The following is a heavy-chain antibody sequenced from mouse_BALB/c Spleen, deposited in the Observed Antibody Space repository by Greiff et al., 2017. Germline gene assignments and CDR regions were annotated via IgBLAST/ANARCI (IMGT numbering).Heavy chain of an antibody. D-gene: IGHD2-12*01. CDR3: ARRDTTGFAY. J-gene: IGHJ3*01. V-gene: IGHV1-69*02. CDR1: GYTFTSYW. Sequence: VQLQESGAELVKPGASVKLSCKASGYTFTSYWMHWVKQRPGQGLEWIGEIDPSDSYTNYNQKFKGKATLTVDKSSSTAYMQLSSLTSEDSAVYYCARRDTTGFAYWGQGTLVTVSA. CDR2: IDPSDSYT.